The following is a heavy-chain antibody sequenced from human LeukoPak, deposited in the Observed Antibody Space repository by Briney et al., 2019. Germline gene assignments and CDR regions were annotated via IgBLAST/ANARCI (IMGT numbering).Heavy chain of an antibody. CDR2: MNPNSGNT. J-gene: IGHJ3*02. V-gene: IGHV1-8*03. CDR1: GYTFTSYD. CDR3: AAGDAFDI. Sequence: ASVKVSCKASGYTFTSYDINWVRQATGQGLEWMGWMNPNSGNTGYAQKFQGRVTITADESTSTAYMELSSLRSEDTAVYYCAAGDAFDIWGQGTMVTVSS.